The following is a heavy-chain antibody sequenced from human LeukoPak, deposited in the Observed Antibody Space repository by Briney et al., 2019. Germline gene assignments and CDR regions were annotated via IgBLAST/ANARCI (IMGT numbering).Heavy chain of an antibody. CDR1: GYVFIDYH. Sequence: ASVKVSCKASGYVFIDYHLHWVRQAPGQGLEWMGIINPRGGSTSHAQKFQGRVTMTRDMSTNTVSLEMSSLTSEDTGVYYCARVRYRLAETYIDYWGQGTLVTVSS. J-gene: IGHJ4*02. V-gene: IGHV1-46*01. D-gene: IGHD3-16*01. CDR2: INPRGGST. CDR3: ARVRYRLAETYIDY.